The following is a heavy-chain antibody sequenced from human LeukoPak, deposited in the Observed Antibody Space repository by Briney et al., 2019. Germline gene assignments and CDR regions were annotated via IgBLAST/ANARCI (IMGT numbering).Heavy chain of an antibody. CDR2: IIPIFGTA. CDR1: GGTFSSYA. J-gene: IGHJ4*02. V-gene: IGHV1-69*06. CDR3: ARAHRVVTAPLGY. D-gene: IGHD2-21*02. Sequence: SVKVSCKASGGTFSSYAISWVRQAPGQGLEWMGGIIPIFGTANYAQKFQGRVTITADKSTSTAYMELSSLRSEDTAVYYCARAHRVVTAPLGYWGQGTLVTVSS.